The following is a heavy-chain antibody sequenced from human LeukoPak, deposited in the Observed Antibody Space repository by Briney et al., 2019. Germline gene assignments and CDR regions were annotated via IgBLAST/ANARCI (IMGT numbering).Heavy chain of an antibody. J-gene: IGHJ6*04. Sequence: TGGSLRLSCAVSGFTFSSYWMHWVRQAPGKGLVWVSRINSDGKSTSYADSVKGRFTISRDNAKNTLYLQMNSLRAEDTAVYYCAELGITMIGGVWGKGTTVTISS. V-gene: IGHV3-74*01. CDR3: AELGITMIGGV. CDR2: INSDGKST. D-gene: IGHD3-10*02. CDR1: GFTFSSYW.